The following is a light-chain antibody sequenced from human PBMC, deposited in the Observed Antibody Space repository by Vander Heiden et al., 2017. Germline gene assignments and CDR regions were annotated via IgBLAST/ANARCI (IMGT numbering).Light chain of an antibody. V-gene: IGLV2-14*01. CDR1: SSDVGGYNY. CDR3: TSYTSNSAYV. CDR2: EVT. J-gene: IGLJ1*01. Sequence: QSALTQPASVSASPAQSITISCTGTSSDVGGYNYVSWYQQHPGKAPKLMIYEVTNRPSGVSNRFSGSKSGNTASLTISGLQAEDEADYYCTSYTSNSAYVFGTGTQVTVL.